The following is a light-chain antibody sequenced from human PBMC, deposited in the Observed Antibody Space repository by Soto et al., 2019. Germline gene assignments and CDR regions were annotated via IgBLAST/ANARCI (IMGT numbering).Light chain of an antibody. Sequence: QSVLTQPPSVSGAPGHRVTICCTGSSSNIGAGYDVHWYQQLPGTAPKLLIYGNSNRPSGVPDRFSGSKSGTSASLAITGLQAEDEADYYCQSYDSSLSGFYVFGTGTKVTVL. CDR3: QSYDSSLSGFYV. V-gene: IGLV1-40*01. CDR1: SSNIGAGYD. J-gene: IGLJ1*01. CDR2: GNS.